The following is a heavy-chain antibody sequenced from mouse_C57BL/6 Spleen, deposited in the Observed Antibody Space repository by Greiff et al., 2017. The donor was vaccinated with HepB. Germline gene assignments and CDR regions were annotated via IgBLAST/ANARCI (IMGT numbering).Heavy chain of an antibody. J-gene: IGHJ1*03. V-gene: IGHV1-4*01. Sequence: VQVVESGAELARPGASVKMSCKASGYTFTSYTMHWVKQRPGQGLEWIGYINPSSGYTKYNQKFKDKATLTADKSSSTAYMQLSSLTSEDSAVYYCARYDRPYGYFDVWGTGTTVTVSS. D-gene: IGHD2-12*01. CDR1: GYTFTSYT. CDR2: INPSSGYT. CDR3: ARYDRPYGYFDV.